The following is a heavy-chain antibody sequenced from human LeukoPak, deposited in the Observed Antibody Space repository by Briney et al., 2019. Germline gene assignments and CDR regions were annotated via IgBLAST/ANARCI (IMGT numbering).Heavy chain of an antibody. CDR3: TRGHSSGYYTFDY. V-gene: IGHV3-49*04. Sequence: GGSLRLSRTASGFTFGDYAMSWVRQAPGKGLEWVGFIRSKAYGGTTEYAASVKGRFTISRDDSKSIAYLQMNSLKTEDTAVYYCTRGHSSGYYTFDYWGQGTLVTVSS. D-gene: IGHD3-22*01. CDR1: GFTFGDYA. J-gene: IGHJ4*02. CDR2: IRSKAYGGTT.